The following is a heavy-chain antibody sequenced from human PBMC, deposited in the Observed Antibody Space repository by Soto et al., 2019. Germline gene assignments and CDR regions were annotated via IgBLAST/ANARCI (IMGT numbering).Heavy chain of an antibody. Sequence: QVQLVQSGAAVKKPGSSVKVSCKASGGTFSNYAISWVRQAPGLGLEWMGGIIPIFSSANYPQKFRGRVTITADESTSTAYMELSSLRSEDTAAYYCVRAGMTTVTTPYFDYWGQGTLVTVSS. CDR1: GGTFSNYA. J-gene: IGHJ4*02. CDR2: IIPIFSSA. V-gene: IGHV1-69*12. D-gene: IGHD4-17*01. CDR3: VRAGMTTVTTPYFDY.